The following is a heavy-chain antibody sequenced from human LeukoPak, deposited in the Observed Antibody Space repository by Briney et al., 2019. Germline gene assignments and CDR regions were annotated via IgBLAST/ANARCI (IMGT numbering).Heavy chain of an antibody. V-gene: IGHV3-33*01. Sequence: PGGSLRLYCAASGFTFSSYGMHWVRQAPGKGLEGVAVIWYDGSNKYYADSVKGRFTISRDNSKNTLYLQMNSLRAEDTAVYYCARTSRFGLQHWGQGTLVTVSS. CDR3: ARTSRFGLQH. J-gene: IGHJ1*01. D-gene: IGHD3-3*01. CDR1: GFTFSSYG. CDR2: IWYDGSNK.